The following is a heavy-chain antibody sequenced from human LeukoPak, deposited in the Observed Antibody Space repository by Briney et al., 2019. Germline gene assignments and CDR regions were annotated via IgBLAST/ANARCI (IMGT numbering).Heavy chain of an antibody. D-gene: IGHD3-9*01. CDR3: ARGTDHSDWFPAG. CDR1: GFTFSSYW. Sequence: QSGGSLRLSCAASGFTFSSYWMSWVRQAPGKGLEWVANINQGGSDKNYVNSVKGRLTISRDNAKNSLYLQMNSLRVEDTAIYYCARGTDHSDWFPAGWGQGTLVTVSP. V-gene: IGHV3-7*01. CDR2: INQGGSDK. J-gene: IGHJ4*02.